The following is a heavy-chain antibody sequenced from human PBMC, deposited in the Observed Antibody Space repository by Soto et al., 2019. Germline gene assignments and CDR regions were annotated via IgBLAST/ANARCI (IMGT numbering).Heavy chain of an antibody. CDR2: IYYSGST. D-gene: IGHD5-12*01. Sequence: QVQLQESGPGLVKPSETLSLTCTVSGGSISSYYWSWIRQPPGKGLEWIGYIYYSGSTNYNPSLKMRGTKSVDTSKNQFSLKLSSVTAADTAVYYCARGGSRWLRLDSDFDYWGQGTLVTVSS. CDR3: ARGGSRWLRLDSDFDY. J-gene: IGHJ4*02. CDR1: GGSISSYY. V-gene: IGHV4-59*08.